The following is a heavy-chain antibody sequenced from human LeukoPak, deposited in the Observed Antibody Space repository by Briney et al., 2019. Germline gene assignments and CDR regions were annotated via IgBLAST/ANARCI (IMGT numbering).Heavy chain of an antibody. CDR3: ASTTNGVCCPDGFDI. CDR2: IIPIFGTA. V-gene: IGHV1-69*13. J-gene: IGHJ3*02. CDR1: GGTFSSYA. Sequence: SVKVSCKASGGTFSSYAISWVRQAPGQGLEWMGGIIPIFGTANYAQKFQGRVTITADESTSTAYMELSSLRSEDTAVYYCASTTNGVCCPDGFDIWGQGTMVTVSS. D-gene: IGHD2-8*01.